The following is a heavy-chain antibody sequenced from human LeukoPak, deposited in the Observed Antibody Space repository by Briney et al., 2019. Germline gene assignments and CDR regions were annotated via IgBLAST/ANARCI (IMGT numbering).Heavy chain of an antibody. Sequence: GGSLRLSCAASGFTFSSYSMNWVRQPPGKGLEWVSAISASGSGTYYAASVRGRFTISRDNSKNTMYVQMNSLRVEDTAVYYCAKVWGGSSGWYYFDYWGQGTQVTVSP. CDR3: AKVWGGSSGWYYFDY. CDR1: GFTFSSYS. V-gene: IGHV3-23*01. CDR2: ISASGSGT. J-gene: IGHJ4*02. D-gene: IGHD6-19*01.